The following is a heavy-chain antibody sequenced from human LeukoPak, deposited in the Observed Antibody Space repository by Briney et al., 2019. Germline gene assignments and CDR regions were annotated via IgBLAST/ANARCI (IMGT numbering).Heavy chain of an antibody. D-gene: IGHD1-7*01. J-gene: IGHJ4*02. CDR2: IYYSGST. CDR3: ARDQAGTTDY. V-gene: IGHV4-59*01. CDR1: GGSISSYY. Sequence: PSETLSLTCTVSGGSISSYYWSWIRQPPGKGLEWIGYIYYSGSTNYNPSLKSRVTISVDMSKNQFSLKLSSVTAADTAVYYCARDQAGTTDYWGQGTLVTVSS.